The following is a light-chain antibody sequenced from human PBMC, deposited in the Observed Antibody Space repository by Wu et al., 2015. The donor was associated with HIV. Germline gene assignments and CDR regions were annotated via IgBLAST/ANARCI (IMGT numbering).Light chain of an antibody. CDR2: DAS. V-gene: IGKV3-11*01. CDR3: QQHGNWPPVS. J-gene: IGKJ4*01. CDR1: QNVGKS. Sequence: IVLTQSPVTLSLSPGDRATLFCRASQNVGKSLAWYQHRPGRIPRILVYDASTRATGVSAKFAGTGSGTDFSLIINGLETEDSAIYCCQQHGNWPPVSFGGGTKLEI.